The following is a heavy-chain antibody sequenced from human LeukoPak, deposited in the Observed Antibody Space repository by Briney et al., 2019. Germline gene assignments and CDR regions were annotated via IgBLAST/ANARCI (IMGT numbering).Heavy chain of an antibody. CDR1: GYRFTSYW. J-gene: IGHJ1*01. Sequence: GESLKISCKGSGYRFTSYWIVCVREMPGKGLERMGIIYPGDSETRYRPSFHGQVTISADKSIRTAYLQWSSLKSSDTTMYYYARRDSGGDSSSWYIYWGQGTLVTVSS. D-gene: IGHD6-13*01. CDR3: ARRDSGGDSSSWYIY. V-gene: IGHV5-51*01. CDR2: IYPGDSET.